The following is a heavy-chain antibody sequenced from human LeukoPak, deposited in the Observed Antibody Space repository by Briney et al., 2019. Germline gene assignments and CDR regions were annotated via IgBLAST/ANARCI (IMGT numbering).Heavy chain of an antibody. CDR1: GGSIGSYY. Sequence: SETLSLTCTVSGGSIGSYYWSWIRQPPGKGLEWIGYIYYSGSTNYNPSLTSRVTISVDTSKNQFSLKLSSVTAADTAVYYCARDRVGQQLVGRNYYYYYMDVWGKGTTVTISS. J-gene: IGHJ6*03. CDR3: ARDRVGQQLVGRNYYYYYMDV. D-gene: IGHD6-13*01. CDR2: IYYSGST. V-gene: IGHV4-59*01.